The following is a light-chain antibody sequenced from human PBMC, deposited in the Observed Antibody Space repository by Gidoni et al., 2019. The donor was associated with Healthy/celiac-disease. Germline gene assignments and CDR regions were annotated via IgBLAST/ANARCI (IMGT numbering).Light chain of an antibody. CDR2: DVS. CDR3: SSYTSSSTVV. J-gene: IGLJ2*01. V-gene: IGLV2-14*03. CDR1: SSDVGGYNY. Sequence: SALTQPASVSGSPGQSITISCTGTSSDVGGYNYVSWYQQHPGKAPKLMIYDVSTRPSGVSNRFSGSKSGNTASLTISGLQAEDEADYYCSSYTSSSTVVFGGGTKLTVL.